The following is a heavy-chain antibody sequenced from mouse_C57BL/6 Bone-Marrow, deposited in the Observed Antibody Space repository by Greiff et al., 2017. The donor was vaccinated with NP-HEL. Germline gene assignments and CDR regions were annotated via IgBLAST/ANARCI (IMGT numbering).Heavy chain of an antibody. V-gene: IGHV1-64*01. Sequence: VQLQQSGAELVKPGASVKLSCKASGYTFTSYWMHWVKQRPGQGLEWIGMIHPNSGSTNYNEKFKSKATLTVAKSSSTAYMQLITLTSEDSAVYYCARRLWLRRGYFDVWGTGTTVTVSS. CDR2: IHPNSGST. CDR1: GYTFTSYW. D-gene: IGHD2-2*01. J-gene: IGHJ1*03. CDR3: ARRLWLRRGYFDV.